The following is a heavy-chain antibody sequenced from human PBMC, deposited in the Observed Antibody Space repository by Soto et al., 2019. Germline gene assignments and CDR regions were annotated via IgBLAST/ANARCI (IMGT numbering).Heavy chain of an antibody. V-gene: IGHV3-23*01. J-gene: IGHJ3*02. D-gene: IGHD6-6*01. CDR2: ISGSGGST. CDR1: GFTFSSYA. Sequence: EVQLLESGGGLVQPGGSLRLSCAASGFTFSSYAMSWVRQAPGKGLEWVSAISGSGGSTYYPDSVNGRFTISRDNSKNTLYLQMHSLRAEDTAVYYCAKATSVLAARPKNAFDIWGQGTMVTVSS. CDR3: AKATSVLAARPKNAFDI.